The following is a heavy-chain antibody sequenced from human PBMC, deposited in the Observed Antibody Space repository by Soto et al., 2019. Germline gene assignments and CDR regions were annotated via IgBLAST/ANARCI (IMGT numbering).Heavy chain of an antibody. Sequence: SETLSLTCTVSGGSISSYYWSWIRQPPGKGLEWIGYIYYSGSTNYNPSLKSRVTISVDTSKNQFSLKLSSVTAADTAVYYCARSLVFGSGSFRYYYYYMDVWGKGTTVTVSS. CDR3: ARSLVFGSGSFRYYYYYMDV. J-gene: IGHJ6*03. D-gene: IGHD3-10*01. CDR1: GGSISSYY. V-gene: IGHV4-59*12. CDR2: IYYSGST.